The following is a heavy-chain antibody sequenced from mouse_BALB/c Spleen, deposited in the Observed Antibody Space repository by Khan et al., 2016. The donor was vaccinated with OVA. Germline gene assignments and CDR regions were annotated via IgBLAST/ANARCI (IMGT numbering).Heavy chain of an antibody. V-gene: IGHV3-2*02. CDR3: ARIYGGDFDY. CDR1: GYSITSDYA. Sequence: EVQLQESGPGLVKPSQSLSLTCTVTGYSITSDYAWNWIRQFPGNKLEWMGYISYSGNTKYNPSLKSRISITRDTSKNQFFLQLNSVTTEDTATYDCARIYGGDFDYGGQGTTLTVSS. J-gene: IGHJ2*01. CDR2: ISYSGNT. D-gene: IGHD1-1*01.